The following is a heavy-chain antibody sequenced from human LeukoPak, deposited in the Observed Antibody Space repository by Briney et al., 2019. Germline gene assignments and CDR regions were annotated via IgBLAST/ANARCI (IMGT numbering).Heavy chain of an antibody. D-gene: IGHD3-10*01. Sequence: GSLRLSCAASGFTVSSNYMSWVRQPPGKGLEWIGEIYHSGSTNYNPSLKSRVTISVDKSKNQFSLKLSSVTAADTAVYYCASVKYGSGNYFDYWGQGTPVTVSS. CDR1: GFTVSSNY. CDR2: IYHSGST. J-gene: IGHJ4*02. V-gene: IGHV4-4*02. CDR3: ASVKYGSGNYFDY.